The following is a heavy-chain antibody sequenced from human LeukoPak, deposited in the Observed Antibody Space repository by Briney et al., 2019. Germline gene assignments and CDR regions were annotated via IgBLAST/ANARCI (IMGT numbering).Heavy chain of an antibody. CDR1: GFTFNNYG. CDR2: ISDDGRNK. Sequence: GRSLRLSCAASGFTFNNYGMHYVRQAPGKGLEWVAVISDDGRNKNYADSVKGRFTISRDNSKNTLYLQMNSLRAEDTAVYYCAKVGDYGDYALDYWGQGTLVTVSS. V-gene: IGHV3-30*18. J-gene: IGHJ4*02. D-gene: IGHD4-17*01. CDR3: AKVGDYGDYALDY.